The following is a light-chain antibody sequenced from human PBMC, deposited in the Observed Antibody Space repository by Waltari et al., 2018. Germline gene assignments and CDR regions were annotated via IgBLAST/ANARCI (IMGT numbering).Light chain of an antibody. CDR1: QGISSY. V-gene: IGKV1-8*01. CDR2: AAS. J-gene: IGKJ4*01. Sequence: AIRITQSPSSLPASTGARVTITCRASQGISSYLAWYQQKPGKAPKLLIYAASTLQSGVPSRFSGSGSGTDFTLTISCLQSEDFATYYCQQYYSYPMVFGGGTKVEIK. CDR3: QQYYSYPMV.